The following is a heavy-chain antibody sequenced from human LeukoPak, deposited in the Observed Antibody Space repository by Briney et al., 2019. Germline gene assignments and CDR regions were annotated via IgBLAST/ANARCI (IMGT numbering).Heavy chain of an antibody. V-gene: IGHV3-20*04. CDR2: INWNGGST. J-gene: IGHJ4*02. Sequence: GGSLRLSCVASGFTFSRHGMNWVRQAPGKGLEWVSGINWNGGSTGYADSVKGRFTISRDNAKNSLYLQMNSLRAEDTALYYCASARGDFWSGYYPWDYWGQGTQVTVSS. CDR3: ASARGDFWSGYYPWDY. D-gene: IGHD3-3*01. CDR1: GFTFSRHG.